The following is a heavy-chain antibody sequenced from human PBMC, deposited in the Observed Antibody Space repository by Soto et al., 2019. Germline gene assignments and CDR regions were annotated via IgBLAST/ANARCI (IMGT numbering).Heavy chain of an antibody. CDR3: AGYDFWSGSPDY. Sequence: GGSLRLSCAASGFICSSYDMSWVRQAPGKGLEWVSTILVDGRTFYVDSVKGRFTISRDSSQNTLYLQMNSLRAEDTAVYYCAGYDFWSGSPDYWGQGTLVTVSS. D-gene: IGHD3-3*01. J-gene: IGHJ4*02. CDR2: ILVDGRT. V-gene: IGHV3-23*01. CDR1: GFICSSYD.